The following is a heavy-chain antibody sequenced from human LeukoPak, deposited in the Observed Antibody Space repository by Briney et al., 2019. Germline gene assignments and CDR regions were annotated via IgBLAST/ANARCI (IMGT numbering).Heavy chain of an antibody. D-gene: IGHD2-2*03. J-gene: IGHJ6*02. V-gene: IGHV3-48*03. CDR3: ARGDGYCSSASCYAGPSYGRDV. Sequence: GGSLRLSCAASGFTFSSYDFNWVRQAPGKGLEWVSYICSSGRTIYYADSVKGRFTISRDNAKNSLYLQMNSLRAEDTAVYHCARGDGYCSSASCYAGPSYGRDVWGQGTTVTVSS. CDR1: GFTFSSYD. CDR2: ICSSGRTI.